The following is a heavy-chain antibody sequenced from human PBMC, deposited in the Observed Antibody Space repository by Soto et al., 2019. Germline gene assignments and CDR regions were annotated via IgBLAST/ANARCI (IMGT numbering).Heavy chain of an antibody. CDR2: IYHSGST. J-gene: IGHJ5*02. Sequence: SETLSLTCAVSGGSISSSNWWSWVRQPPGKGLEWIGEIYHSGSTNYNPSLKSRVTISVDKSKNQFSLKLSSVTAADTAVYYCARASLSHDYGDWRNWFDPWGQGTLVTVSS. D-gene: IGHD4-17*01. V-gene: IGHV4-4*02. CDR3: ARASLSHDYGDWRNWFDP. CDR1: GGSISSSNW.